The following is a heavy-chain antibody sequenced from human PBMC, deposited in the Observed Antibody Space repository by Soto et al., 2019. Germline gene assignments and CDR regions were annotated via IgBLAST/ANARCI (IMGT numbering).Heavy chain of an antibody. CDR2: ISTNSDYI. Sequence: GGSLRLSCAASGFTFSTNAMSWVRQAPGRGLEWVSSISTNSDYIYYADSVKGRFTISRDNAKNPLFLQMTGLRVEDAAVYYCARATRGGYKEGFDYWGQGTLVTVSS. D-gene: IGHD5-12*01. J-gene: IGHJ4*02. CDR3: ARATRGGYKEGFDY. V-gene: IGHV3-21*01. CDR1: GFTFSTNA.